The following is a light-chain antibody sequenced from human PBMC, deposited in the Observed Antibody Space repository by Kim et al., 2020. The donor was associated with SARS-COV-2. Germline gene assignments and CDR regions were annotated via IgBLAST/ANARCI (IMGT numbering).Light chain of an antibody. CDR2: QDR. J-gene: IGLJ2*01. Sequence: SYELTQPPSVSVSPGQTASITCSGDKLGDKYACWYQQKPGQSPVLVIYQDRKRPSGIPERFSGSNSGNTATLTITGTQAMDEADYYCQAWDINTYLVFGGGTQLTVL. CDR1: KLGDKY. CDR3: QAWDINTYLV. V-gene: IGLV3-1*01.